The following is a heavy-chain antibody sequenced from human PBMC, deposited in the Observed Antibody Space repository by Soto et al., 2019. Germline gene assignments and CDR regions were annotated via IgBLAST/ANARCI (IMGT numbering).Heavy chain of an antibody. V-gene: IGHV4-39*01. CDR3: ASNPMIEAFDI. Sequence: SETLSLTCTVSGGSISSSSYYWGWIRQPPGKGLEWIGSIYYSGSTYYNPSLKSRVTISVDTSKNQFSLKLSSVTAADTAVYYCASNPMIEAFDIWGQGTMVTVSS. CDR2: IYYSGST. J-gene: IGHJ3*02. CDR1: GGSISSSSYY. D-gene: IGHD3-22*01.